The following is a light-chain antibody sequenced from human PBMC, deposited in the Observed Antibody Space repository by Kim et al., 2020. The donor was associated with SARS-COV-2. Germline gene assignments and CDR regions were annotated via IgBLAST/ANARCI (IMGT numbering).Light chain of an antibody. Sequence: CASVGDRATITCRASQSISCWLAWYQQKPGKATNLLIYKASRLESGVPSRFSGSGSGTEFTLTISSLQPDDFATYYCQQYNSYWTFGQGTKVDIK. CDR1: QSISCW. V-gene: IGKV1-5*03. J-gene: IGKJ1*01. CDR2: KAS. CDR3: QQYNSYWT.